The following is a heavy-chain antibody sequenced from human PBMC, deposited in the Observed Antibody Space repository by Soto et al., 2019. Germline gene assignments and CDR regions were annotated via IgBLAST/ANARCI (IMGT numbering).Heavy chain of an antibody. Sequence: ASVKVSCKASGGTFSSYAISWVRQAPGQGLEWMGGIIPIFGTANYAQKFQGRVTITADESTSTAYMELSSLRSEDTAVYYCARDRIAAAGTRYFDLWGRGTLVTVSS. V-gene: IGHV1-69*13. CDR2: IIPIFGTA. D-gene: IGHD6-13*01. J-gene: IGHJ2*01. CDR1: GGTFSSYA. CDR3: ARDRIAAAGTRYFDL.